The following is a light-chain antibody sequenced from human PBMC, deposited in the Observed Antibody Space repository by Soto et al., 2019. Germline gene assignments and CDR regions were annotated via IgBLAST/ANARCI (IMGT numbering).Light chain of an antibody. J-gene: IGKJ4*01. CDR2: GES. CDR3: QQYNNWPPLT. Sequence: IVLTQSPATLSVSPGERANLSCRASQSVSSNLAWYTQKPGQAPRLLIYGESTRATGIPARFSGSGSGTEFTLTISSLQSEDFAVYYCQQYNNWPPLTFGGGPKVEIK. CDR1: QSVSSN. V-gene: IGKV3-15*01.